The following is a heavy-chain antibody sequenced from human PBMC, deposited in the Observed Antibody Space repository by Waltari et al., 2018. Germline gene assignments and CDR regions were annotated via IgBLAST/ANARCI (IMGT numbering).Heavy chain of an antibody. V-gene: IGHV3-30*18. CDR3: AKGLIYCSSNSCYYMDV. D-gene: IGHD2-2*01. J-gene: IGHJ6*03. Sequence: QVQLVESGGGVVQPGGSLRLSCAASGFSFSSYGMPWVRQAPGKGLEWVAVTSYDGTKRNYADSVKGRFTISRDDSKNTLFLQMNSLRADDTAVYYCAKGLIYCSSNSCYYMDVWGQGTSVTVS. CDR1: GFSFSSYG. CDR2: TSYDGTKR.